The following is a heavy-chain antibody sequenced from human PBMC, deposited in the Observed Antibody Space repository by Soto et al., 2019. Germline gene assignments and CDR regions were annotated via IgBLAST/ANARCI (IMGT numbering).Heavy chain of an antibody. CDR1: GFSLSNARMG. D-gene: IGHD2-2*02. J-gene: IGHJ5*02. V-gene: IGHV2-26*01. Sequence: QVTLKESGPVLVKPTETLTLTCTVSGFSLSNARMGASWIRQPPGKALEWLAHIFSNDEKSYRTSLKGRLTISKDTSKSQVDLTMNNMDPVDTATYYCARNTAPSIPNWFDPWGQGTLVTVSS. CDR3: ARNTAPSIPNWFDP. CDR2: IFSNDEK.